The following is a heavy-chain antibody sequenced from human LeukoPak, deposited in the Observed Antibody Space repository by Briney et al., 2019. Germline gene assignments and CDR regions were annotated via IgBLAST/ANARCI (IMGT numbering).Heavy chain of an antibody. V-gene: IGHV1-3*01. CDR1: GYTFTSYA. D-gene: IGHD1-26*01. J-gene: IGHJ5*02. CDR2: INAGNGNT. Sequence: ASVKVSCKASGYTFTSYAMHWVRQAPGQRLEWMGWINAGNGNTKYSQKFQGRVTITRDTSASTAYMELSSLRSEDTAVYYCARGSGSYSFNLLGFDPWGQGTQVTVSS. CDR3: ARGSGSYSFNLLGFDP.